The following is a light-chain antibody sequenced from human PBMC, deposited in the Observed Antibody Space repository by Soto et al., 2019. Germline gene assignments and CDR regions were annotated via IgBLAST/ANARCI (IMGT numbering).Light chain of an antibody. CDR1: QAIRNE. CDR3: LQDHNYPRT. Sequence: AIQMTQSPSSLSASVGDRVRITCRASQAIRNELGWYQQKPGEPPRLLIYAASNLNSGVSSRFTGSGSGTDFTLTLNRLQPEDSATYYCLQDHNYPRTFGQGTKVAIK. J-gene: IGKJ2*01. CDR2: AAS. V-gene: IGKV1-6*01.